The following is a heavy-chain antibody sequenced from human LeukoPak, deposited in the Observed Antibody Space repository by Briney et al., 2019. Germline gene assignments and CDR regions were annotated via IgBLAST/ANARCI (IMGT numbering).Heavy chain of an antibody. J-gene: IGHJ3*02. D-gene: IGHD1-26*01. CDR1: GYTLTELS. V-gene: IGHV1-24*01. CDR2: FDPEDGET. CDR3: ATDHSFRIVGATGSAFDI. Sequence: ASVKVSCKVSGYTLTELSMHWVRQAPGKGLEWMGGFDPEDGETIYAQKFQGRVTMTEDTSTDTAYMELSSLRSEDTAVYYCATDHSFRIVGATGSAFDIWGQGTMVTVSS.